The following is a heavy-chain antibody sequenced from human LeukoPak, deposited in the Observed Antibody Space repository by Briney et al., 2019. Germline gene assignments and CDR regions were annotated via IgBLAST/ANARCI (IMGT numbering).Heavy chain of an antibody. D-gene: IGHD2-2*01. CDR2: ISSSSSSYI. J-gene: IGHJ4*02. V-gene: IGHV3-21*01. CDR1: RFTFSSYV. CDR3: ARAMPGFDY. Sequence: GGSLRLSCAASRFTFSSYVMTWVPQAPGKGLEWVLCISSSSSSYIYHADSVRGRFTISRENAKHSLYLQMNSLRAEDTAVYYCARAMPGFDYWGQGTLVTVSS.